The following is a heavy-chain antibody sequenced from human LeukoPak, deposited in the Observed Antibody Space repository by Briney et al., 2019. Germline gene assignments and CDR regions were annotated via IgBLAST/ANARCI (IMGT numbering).Heavy chain of an antibody. CDR2: ISYDGSDK. V-gene: IGHV3-30-3*01. CDR3: ARDPTTVTTYAYYFDY. D-gene: IGHD4-17*01. CDR1: GFTFSNYA. Sequence: GGSLRLSCAASGFTFSNYAMHWVRQAPGKGLEWVAVISYDGSDKNYADSVKGRFTISRDDSKNTLYLHMNSLGADDTAVYYCARDPTTVTTYAYYFDYWGQGTLVTVSS. J-gene: IGHJ4*02.